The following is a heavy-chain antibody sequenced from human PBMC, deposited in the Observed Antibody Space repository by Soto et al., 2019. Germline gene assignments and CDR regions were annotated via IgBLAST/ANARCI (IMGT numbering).Heavy chain of an antibody. Sequence: GGSLRLSCAASGFTFSGYWMSWVRRPPGKGLEWVASINQDGSEKFYVDSVKGRFTISRDNAKNSLFLQMISLRAEDTAVYYCARWESSGWYLGIWGQGTLVP. V-gene: IGHV3-7*03. CDR3: ARWESSGWYLGI. J-gene: IGHJ4*02. CDR1: GFTFSGYW. CDR2: INQDGSEK. D-gene: IGHD6-19*01.